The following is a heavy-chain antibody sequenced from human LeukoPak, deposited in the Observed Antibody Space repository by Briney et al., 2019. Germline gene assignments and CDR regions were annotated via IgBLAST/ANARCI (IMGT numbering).Heavy chain of an antibody. CDR3: ARATEGDQLVTSYYYYYYMDV. J-gene: IGHJ6*03. D-gene: IGHD3-9*01. V-gene: IGHV3-30*04. CDR2: ISYDGSNK. Sequence: PGGSLRLSCAASGFTFSSYAMHWVRQAPGKGLEWVAVISYDGSNKYYADSVKGRFTISRDNSKNTLYLQMNSLRAEDTAVYYCARATEGDQLVTSYYYYYYMDVWGKGTTVTVSS. CDR1: GFTFSSYA.